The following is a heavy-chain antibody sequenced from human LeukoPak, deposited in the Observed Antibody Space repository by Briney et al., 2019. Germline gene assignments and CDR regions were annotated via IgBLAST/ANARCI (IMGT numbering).Heavy chain of an antibody. CDR3: ARVNSSGSFHDY. CDR1: GGSISSYY. J-gene: IGHJ4*02. D-gene: IGHD3-22*01. CDR2: MSTSGST. V-gene: IGHV4-4*07. Sequence: SETLSLTCTISGGSISSYYWSWIRQPAGQGLEWIGRMSTSGSTNYDPSLTSRVTTSVDKSKNQFSLNLNSVTAADTAVYFCARVNSSGSFHDYWGQGARVTVSS.